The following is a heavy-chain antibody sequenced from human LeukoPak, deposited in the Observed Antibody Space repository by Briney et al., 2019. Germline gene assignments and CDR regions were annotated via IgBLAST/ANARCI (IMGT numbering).Heavy chain of an antibody. CDR1: GGTFSSYA. Sequence: PVKVSCKASGGTFSSYAISWVRQAPGQGLEWMGRIIPILGIANYAQKFQGRVTITADKSTSTAYMELSSLRAEDTAVYFCARDLGYTYGHPLDYWGQGTLVTVSS. D-gene: IGHD5-18*01. CDR2: IIPILGIA. CDR3: ARDLGYTYGHPLDY. V-gene: IGHV1-69*04. J-gene: IGHJ4*02.